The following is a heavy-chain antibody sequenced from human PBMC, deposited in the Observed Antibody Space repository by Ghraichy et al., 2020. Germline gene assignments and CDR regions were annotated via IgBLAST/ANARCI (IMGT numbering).Heavy chain of an antibody. V-gene: IGHV1-18*01. CDR3: ARDESEHHSIAAAGLFDY. CDR1: GYTFTSYG. Sequence: ASVKVSCKASGYTFTSYGISWVRQAPGQGLEWMGWISAYNGDTNYAQKLQGRVTMTTDTSTSTAYMELRSLRSDDTAVYYCARDESEHHSIAAAGLFDYWGQGTLVTVSS. CDR2: ISAYNGDT. J-gene: IGHJ4*02. D-gene: IGHD6-13*01.